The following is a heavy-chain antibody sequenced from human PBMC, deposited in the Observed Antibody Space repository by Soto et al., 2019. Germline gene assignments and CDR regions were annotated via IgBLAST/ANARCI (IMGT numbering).Heavy chain of an antibody. V-gene: IGHV3-48*03. CDR1: GFTFSSYE. Sequence: GGSLRLSCAASGFTFSSYEMNWVRQAPGRGLEWVSYISDGGSTIYYADSVKGRFTISRDNAKNSLYLQMNSLGAEDTAVYYCATFPRSSKRGYWGQGTLVTVSS. J-gene: IGHJ4*02. D-gene: IGHD4-4*01. CDR2: ISDGGSTI. CDR3: ATFPRSSKRGY.